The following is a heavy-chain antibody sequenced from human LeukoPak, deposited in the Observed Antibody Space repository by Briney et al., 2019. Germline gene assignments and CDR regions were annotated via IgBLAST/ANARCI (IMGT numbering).Heavy chain of an antibody. CDR2: ISPYNGNT. CDR1: GYTFTSYG. J-gene: IGHJ6*03. Sequence: ASVKVSCKASGYTFTSYGISWVRQAPGQGLEWMGWISPYNGNTDYAQKLQGRVTITADKSTSTAYMELSSLRSEDTAVYYCARAQWLRFSFVYYYYYIDVWGKGTTVTVSS. CDR3: ARAQWLRFSFVYYYYYIDV. V-gene: IGHV1-18*01. D-gene: IGHD5-12*01.